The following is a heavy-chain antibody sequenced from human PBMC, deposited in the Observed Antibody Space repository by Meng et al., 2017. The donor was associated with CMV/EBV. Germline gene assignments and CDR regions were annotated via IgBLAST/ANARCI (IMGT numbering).Heavy chain of an antibody. CDR3: ARVGRTSCYDY. J-gene: IGHJ4*02. CDR2: IYYSGST. D-gene: IGHD2-2*01. CDR1: VGPSSSGDYS. Sequence: QVHLRESAPGLLKLSPTLSLTCTVSVGPSSSGDYSWSWIRQPPGKGLEWIGYIYYSGSTYYNPSLKSRVTISVDTSKNQFSLKLSSVTATDTAVYYCARVGRTSCYDYWGQGTLVTVFS. V-gene: IGHV4-30-4*08.